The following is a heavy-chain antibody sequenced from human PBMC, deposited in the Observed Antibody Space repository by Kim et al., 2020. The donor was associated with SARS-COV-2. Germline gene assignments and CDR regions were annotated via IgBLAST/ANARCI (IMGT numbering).Heavy chain of an antibody. J-gene: IGHJ5*02. Sequence: SETLSLTCTVSGGSISSGGYYWSWIRQHPGKGLEWIGYIYYSGSTYYNPSLKSRVTISVDTSKNQFSLKLSSVTAADTAVYCCARDPPVGYDSSGYYYAPWGQGTLVTVSS. D-gene: IGHD3-22*01. V-gene: IGHV4-31*03. CDR3: ARDPPVGYDSSGYYYAP. CDR2: IYYSGST. CDR1: GGSISSGGYY.